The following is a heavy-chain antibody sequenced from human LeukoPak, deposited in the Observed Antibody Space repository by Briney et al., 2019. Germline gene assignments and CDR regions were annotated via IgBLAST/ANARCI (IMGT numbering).Heavy chain of an antibody. D-gene: IGHD6-19*01. CDR2: INPNSGGT. J-gene: IGHJ4*02. Sequence: ASVKVSCKASGYTFTDYYMHWVRQAPGPGLEWMGWINPNSGGTDYAQKFQGRVTMIRDTSISTAYMELSRLTSDDTAVYYCAREGQQWPEVCDYWGQGTLVTVSS. V-gene: IGHV1-2*02. CDR1: GYTFTDYY. CDR3: AREGQQWPEVCDY.